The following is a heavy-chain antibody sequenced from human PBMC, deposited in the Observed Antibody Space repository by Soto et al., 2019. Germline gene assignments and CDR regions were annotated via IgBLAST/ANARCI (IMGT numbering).Heavy chain of an antibody. D-gene: IGHD3-22*01. J-gene: IGHJ5*02. CDR1: GGSISSYS. Sequence: QVQLQESGPGLLRPSETLSLNCTVSGGSISSYSWSWIRQSPGKGLEWIGYIYYDGSTDYNPSLKXRFTLSXXTSQNQLSLKLSSVTAADTAVYYCARLIDRDWFDPWGQGTLVTVSS. V-gene: IGHV4-59*08. CDR2: IYYDGST. CDR3: ARLIDRDWFDP.